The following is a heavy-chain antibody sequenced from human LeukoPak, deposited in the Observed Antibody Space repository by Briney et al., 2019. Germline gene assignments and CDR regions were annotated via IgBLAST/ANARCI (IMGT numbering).Heavy chain of an antibody. J-gene: IGHJ4*02. Sequence: PGGSLRLSCAAAGLTFSDYWMTWVRQAPGKGLEWVANIKRDGSAKYYVDSVQGRFTISRDNAKNSLYLQMNSLRAEDTAIYYCVRQYNSSWLQFFDYWGQGTLVIVSS. CDR1: GLTFSDYW. CDR2: IKRDGSAK. V-gene: IGHV3-7*04. CDR3: VRQYNSSWLQFFDY. D-gene: IGHD6-13*01.